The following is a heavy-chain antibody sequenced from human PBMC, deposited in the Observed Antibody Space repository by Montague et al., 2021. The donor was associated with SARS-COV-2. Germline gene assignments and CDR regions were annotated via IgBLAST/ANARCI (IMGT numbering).Heavy chain of an antibody. CDR1: GFTFSTYA. Sequence: SLRLSCAASGFTFSTYALSWVRQAPGKGLEWVSAITGSGGSTFYADSVKGRFTDSRDNSRSTLYLQMNSLRAEDSAVYYCAKSLDYGDYADSWGQGTLVTVAS. J-gene: IGHJ4*02. V-gene: IGHV3-23*01. D-gene: IGHD4-17*01. CDR2: ITGSGGST. CDR3: AKSLDYGDYADS.